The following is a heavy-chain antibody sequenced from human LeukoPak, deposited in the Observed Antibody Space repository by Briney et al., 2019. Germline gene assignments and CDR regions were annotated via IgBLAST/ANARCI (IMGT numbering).Heavy chain of an antibody. V-gene: IGHV3-48*03. Sequence: PGGSLRLSCAVSGFTFRNYEMNWVRQAPGKGLEWVSYISSSGVTIYYADSVEGRFTASRDNAKDSLYLQMNSLRAEDTAVYYCVRKNMDVWGNGTTVTVSS. CDR3: VRKNMDV. CDR1: GFTFRNYE. J-gene: IGHJ6*03. CDR2: ISSSGVTI.